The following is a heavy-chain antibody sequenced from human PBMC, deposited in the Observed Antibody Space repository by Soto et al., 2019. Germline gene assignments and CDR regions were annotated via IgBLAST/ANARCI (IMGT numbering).Heavy chain of an antibody. CDR1: GFTFSGSA. J-gene: IGHJ4*02. D-gene: IGHD3-3*01. CDR3: SRLTIFGVLN. Sequence: EVQLVESGGGLVQPGGSLKLSCAASGFTFSGSAMHWVRQASGKGLEWVGRIRSKANSYATAYAASVKGRFTISRDDSKNTAYLQMNSLKTEDTAVYYFSRLTIFGVLNGGQGTLVTVSS. V-gene: IGHV3-73*02. CDR2: IRSKANSYAT.